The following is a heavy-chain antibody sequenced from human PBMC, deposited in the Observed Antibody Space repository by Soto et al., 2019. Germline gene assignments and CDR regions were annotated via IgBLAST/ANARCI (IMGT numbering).Heavy chain of an antibody. D-gene: IGHD6-13*01. CDR3: ARGRSSPPVYYYYYGMDV. V-gene: IGHV1-2*04. J-gene: IGHJ6*02. Sequence: ASVKVSCKASGYTFTGYYMHWVRQAPGQGLEWMGWINPNSGGTNYAQKFQGWVTMTRDTSISTAYMELSRLRSDDTAVYYCARGRSSPPVYYYYYGMDVWGQGTTVTVSS. CDR2: INPNSGGT. CDR1: GYTFTGYY.